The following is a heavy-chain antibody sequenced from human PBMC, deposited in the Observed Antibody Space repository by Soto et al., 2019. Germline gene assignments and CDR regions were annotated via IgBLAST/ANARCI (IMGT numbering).Heavy chain of an antibody. J-gene: IGHJ4*02. V-gene: IGHV4-31*03. D-gene: IGHD1-26*01. CDR2: IYYSGST. CDR1: GVSISSGGYY. Sequence: QVQLQESGPGLVKPSQTLSLPCTVSGVSISSGGYYWSGIRQHPGKGLEWIGYIYYSGSTYYNPSLKGRVTISVDTSKTQCSLKLRSVTAAGTAVYYCATEPVTWGQGTLVTVSS. CDR3: ATEPVT.